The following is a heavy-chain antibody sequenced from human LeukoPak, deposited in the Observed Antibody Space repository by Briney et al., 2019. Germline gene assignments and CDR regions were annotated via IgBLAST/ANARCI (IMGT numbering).Heavy chain of an antibody. CDR1: GGSISSGGYS. CDR3: ARGGYYDILTGYPNWFDP. V-gene: IGHV4-30-2*01. CDR2: IYHSGST. D-gene: IGHD3-9*01. Sequence: SETLSLTCAVSGGSISSGGYSWSWIRQPPGKGLGWIGYIYHSGSTYYNPSLKSRVTIPVDRSKNQFSLKLSSVTAADTAVYYCARGGYYDILTGYPNWFDPWGQGTLVTVSS. J-gene: IGHJ5*02.